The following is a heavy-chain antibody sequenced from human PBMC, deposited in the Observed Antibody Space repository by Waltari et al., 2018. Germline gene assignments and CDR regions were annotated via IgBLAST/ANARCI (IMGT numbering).Heavy chain of an antibody. CDR3: TRVTPDYYDSSGLDY. CDR2: IRSKAYGGTT. J-gene: IGHJ4*02. Sequence: EVQLVESGGGLVQPGRSLRLSCTASGFTFGDYAMSWFRQAPGKGLEWVGFIRSKAYGGTTEYAASVKGRFTISRDDSKSIAYLQMNSLKTEDTAVYYCTRVTPDYYDSSGLDYWGQGTLVTVSS. D-gene: IGHD3-22*01. V-gene: IGHV3-49*03. CDR1: GFTFGDYA.